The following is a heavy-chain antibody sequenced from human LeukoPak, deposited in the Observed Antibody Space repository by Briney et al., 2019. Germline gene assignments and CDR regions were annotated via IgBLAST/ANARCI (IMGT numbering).Heavy chain of an antibody. CDR1: GXTFSSYG. D-gene: IGHD1-26*01. V-gene: IGHV3-33*01. Sequence: PGRSLRLSCAASGXTFSSYGMHWVRQAPGKGLEWVAVIWYDGSNKYYADSVKGRFTISRDNSKNTLYLQMNSLRAEDTAVYYCARGSGSPFDYFDYWGQGTLVTVSS. CDR3: ARGSGSPFDYFDY. CDR2: IWYDGSNK. J-gene: IGHJ4*02.